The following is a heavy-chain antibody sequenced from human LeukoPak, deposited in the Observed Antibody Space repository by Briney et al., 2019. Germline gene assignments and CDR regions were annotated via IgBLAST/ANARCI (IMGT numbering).Heavy chain of an antibody. J-gene: IGHJ4*02. V-gene: IGHV3-53*01. CDR1: GFAVSSNY. Sequence: LPGRSLRLSCAASGFAVSSNYMTWVRQAPGRGLEWVSVIYSNGGTYYADSVKGRFTISRDNSKNTVYLQMDSLRAEDTAVYYCARGVTMMIVAPGYWGQGTLVTVSS. CDR3: ARGVTMMIVAPGY. CDR2: IYSNGGT. D-gene: IGHD3-22*01.